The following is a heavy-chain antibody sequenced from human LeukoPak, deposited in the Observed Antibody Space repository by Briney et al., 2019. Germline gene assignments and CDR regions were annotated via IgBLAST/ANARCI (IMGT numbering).Heavy chain of an antibody. D-gene: IGHD2-15*01. CDR2: ITSSGSFV. V-gene: IGHV3-21*01. Sequence: GGSLRLSCAASIFTFSDYNMNWVRQAPGKGLEWVSSITSSGSFVYYADSVKGRFTISRDNAKDSLYLQMNSLRAEDTAVYYCARSFGYCSGGSCYYFDYWGQGTLVTVAS. CDR3: ARSFGYCSGGSCYYFDY. J-gene: IGHJ4*02. CDR1: IFTFSDYN.